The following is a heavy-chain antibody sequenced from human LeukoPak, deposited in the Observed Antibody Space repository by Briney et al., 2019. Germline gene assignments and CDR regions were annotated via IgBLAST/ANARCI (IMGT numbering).Heavy chain of an antibody. CDR2: MNPNSGNT. J-gene: IGHJ4*02. Sequence: ASVKVSCKASGYTFTSYDINWVRQATGQGLEWMGWMNPNSGNTGYAQKFQGRVTMTRNTSISTAYMELSSLRSEDTAVYYCARDLAVGSGSYLAYWGQGTLVTVSS. CDR1: GYTFTSYD. CDR3: ARDLAVGSGSYLAY. D-gene: IGHD1-26*01. V-gene: IGHV1-8*01.